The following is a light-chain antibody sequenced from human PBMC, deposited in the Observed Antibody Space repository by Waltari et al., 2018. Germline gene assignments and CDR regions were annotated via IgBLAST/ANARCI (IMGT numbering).Light chain of an antibody. Sequence: SCRASQGSGKVLGGYQQKPGQALRLLIHAASSRATRVPDRSIGNGSGTDFSLTISRLEPEDFAVYYCQIHEIFPATFGQGTKVEIK. CDR3: QIHEIFPAT. CDR2: AAS. J-gene: IGKJ1*01. CDR1: QGSGKV. V-gene: IGKV3-20*01.